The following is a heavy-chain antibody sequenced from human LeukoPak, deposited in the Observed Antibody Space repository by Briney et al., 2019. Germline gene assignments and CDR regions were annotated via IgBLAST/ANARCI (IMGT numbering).Heavy chain of an antibody. CDR3: ASSGMATIWDYYYYMDV. J-gene: IGHJ6*03. Sequence: TTGGSLRLSCAASGFTFSSYSMNWVRQAPGKGLEWVSSISSSSSYIYYADSVKGRFTISRDNAKNSLYLQMNSLRAEDTAVYYCASSGMATIWDYYYYMDVWGKGTTVTISS. V-gene: IGHV3-21*01. D-gene: IGHD5-24*01. CDR2: ISSSSSYI. CDR1: GFTFSSYS.